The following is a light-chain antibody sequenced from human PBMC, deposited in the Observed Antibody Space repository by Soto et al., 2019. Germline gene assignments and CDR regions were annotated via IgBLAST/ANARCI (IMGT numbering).Light chain of an antibody. V-gene: IGLV2-14*01. J-gene: IGLJ2*01. CDR1: SSDVGGYNF. CDR3: SSYTSTSTVV. Sequence: QPVLTQPASVSGSPGQSITISCTGTSSDVGGYNFVSWYQQHPGKAPKLMFYDVTNRPSGISNRFSGSKSGNTAFLTISGLQAEDEAVYYCSSYTSTSTVVFGGGTKLTVL. CDR2: DVT.